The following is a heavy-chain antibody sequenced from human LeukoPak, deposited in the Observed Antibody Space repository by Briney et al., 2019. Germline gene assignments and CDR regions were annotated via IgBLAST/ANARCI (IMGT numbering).Heavy chain of an antibody. CDR2: TYHSGYT. CDR3: ARDLGYYYDSSSNWFDP. CDR1: GGSISSGGYY. Sequence: PSETLSLTCTVSGGSISSGGYYWSWIRQHPRKGLEWIGYTYHSGYTYYNPSLKSRVTISVDTSKNQFSLKLSSVTAADTAVYYCARDLGYYYDSSSNWFDPWGQGTLVTVSS. D-gene: IGHD3-22*01. V-gene: IGHV4-31*03. J-gene: IGHJ5*02.